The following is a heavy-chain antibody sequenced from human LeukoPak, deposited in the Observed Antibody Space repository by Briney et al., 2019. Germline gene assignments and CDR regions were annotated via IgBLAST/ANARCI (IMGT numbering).Heavy chain of an antibody. CDR3: AKEAGRSYYDSSGYYSYFDY. J-gene: IGHJ4*02. D-gene: IGHD3-22*01. Sequence: NPGGSLRLSCAASGFTFSSYGMHWVRQAPGKGLEWVAVISYDGSNKYYADSVKGRFTISRDNSKNTLYLQMNSLRAEDTAVYYCAKEAGRSYYDSSGYYSYFDYWGQGTLVTVSS. CDR1: GFTFSSYG. CDR2: ISYDGSNK. V-gene: IGHV3-30*18.